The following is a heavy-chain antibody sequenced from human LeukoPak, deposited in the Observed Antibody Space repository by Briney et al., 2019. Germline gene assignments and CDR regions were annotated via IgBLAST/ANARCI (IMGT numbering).Heavy chain of an antibody. V-gene: IGHV3-74*01. Sequence: GGSLRLSCAASGFTFTNYWMHWVRQAPGQGLVWVSRINSDGSDTSYADSVKGRFTISRDNAKNTLYLQMNSLRAEDTAVYYCVRGLYVSGSSAHDYWGQGTLVTVSS. CDR1: GFTFTNYW. CDR2: INSDGSDT. J-gene: IGHJ4*02. D-gene: IGHD3-10*01. CDR3: VRGLYVSGSSAHDY.